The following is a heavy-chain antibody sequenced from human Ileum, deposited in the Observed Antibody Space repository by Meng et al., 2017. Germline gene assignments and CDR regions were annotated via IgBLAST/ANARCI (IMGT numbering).Heavy chain of an antibody. CDR3: TRDQTSNGWGSFDS. Sequence: QLQLRESGPGLARPSETLSLTCSVSGDSVISGSYYWNWSRQSAGKGLEWIGYINYSGTAYYNASLGSRVSMSIDTSKNQFSLKLTSVTAADTAVYYCTRDQTSNGWGSFDSWGQGTLVTVSS. CDR1: GDSVISGSYY. CDR2: INYSGTA. J-gene: IGHJ4*02. D-gene: IGHD7-27*01. V-gene: IGHV4-61*01.